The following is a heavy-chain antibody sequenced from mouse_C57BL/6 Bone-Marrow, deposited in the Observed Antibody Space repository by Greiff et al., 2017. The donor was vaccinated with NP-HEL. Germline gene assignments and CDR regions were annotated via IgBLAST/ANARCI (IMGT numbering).Heavy chain of an antibody. J-gene: IGHJ4*01. D-gene: IGHD2-4*01. CDR3: ARSIYYDYADDPFYGMDY. Sequence: EVQRVESGGGLVQPGGSLSLSCAASGFTFTDYYMSWVRQPPGKALEWVGFIRNKANGYTIEYSASVKGRFTISRDHSQSILYLQMNALRAEDSATYYCARSIYYDYADDPFYGMDYWGQGTSVTVSS. V-gene: IGHV7-3*01. CDR2: IRNKANGYTI. CDR1: GFTFTDYY.